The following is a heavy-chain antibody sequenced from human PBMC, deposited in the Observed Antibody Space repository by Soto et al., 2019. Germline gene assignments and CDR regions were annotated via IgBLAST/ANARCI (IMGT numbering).Heavy chain of an antibody. J-gene: IGHJ3*02. V-gene: IGHV4-30-4*01. D-gene: IGHD3-22*01. CDR3: ARSQPPDRHAFDI. Sequence: QVQLQESGPGLVKPSQTLSLTCTVSGGSISSGDYYWGWIRQPPGKGLEWIGYIYYSGSTYYNPSLKSRVTISVDTSKHQFSLKLSSVTAADTAVYYCARSQPPDRHAFDIWVQGTMVTVSS. CDR2: IYYSGST. CDR1: GGSISSGDYY.